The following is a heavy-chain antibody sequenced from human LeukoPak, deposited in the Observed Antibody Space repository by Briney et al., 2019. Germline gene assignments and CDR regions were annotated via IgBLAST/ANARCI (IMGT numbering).Heavy chain of an antibody. J-gene: IGHJ4*02. CDR1: GGSFSGYY. V-gene: IGHV4-34*01. Sequence: SETLSPTCAVYGGSFSGYYWSWIRRPPGKGLEWIGEINHSGSTNYNPSLKSRVTISVDTSKNQFSLKLSSVTAADTAVYYCARRRRYYYGSGSYFFDWWGQGTLVTVSS. D-gene: IGHD3-10*01. CDR3: ARRRRYYYGSGSYFFDW. CDR2: INHSGST.